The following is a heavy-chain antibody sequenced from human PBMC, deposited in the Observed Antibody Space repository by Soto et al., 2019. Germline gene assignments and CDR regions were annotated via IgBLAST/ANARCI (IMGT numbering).Heavy chain of an antibody. Sequence: QVQLVESGGGVVQPGRSLRLSCAASGFTFSSYGMHWVRQAPGKGLEWVAVIWYDGSNKYYADSVKGRFTISRDNSKKKMYLKMNSLRAEDTAVYYCARTTRDSPYYFDYWGQGTLVTVSS. CDR3: ARTTRDSPYYFDY. J-gene: IGHJ4*02. CDR2: IWYDGSNK. CDR1: GFTFSSYG. V-gene: IGHV3-33*01.